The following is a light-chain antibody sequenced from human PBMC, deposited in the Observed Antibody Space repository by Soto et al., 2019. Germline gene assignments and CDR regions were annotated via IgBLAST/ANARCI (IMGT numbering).Light chain of an antibody. CDR3: HQYDSSPWT. CDR1: QSVSSSF. CDR2: GAS. J-gene: IGKJ1*01. V-gene: IGKV3-20*01. Sequence: EIVLTQSPGTLSLSPGERDTLSCRASQSVSSSFLAWYQQKPGQAPSVLIYGASSRATGIPNRFSGSGFGTDFPLSISRLEPEDFSVFYCHQYDSSPWTFRQGTKVEIK.